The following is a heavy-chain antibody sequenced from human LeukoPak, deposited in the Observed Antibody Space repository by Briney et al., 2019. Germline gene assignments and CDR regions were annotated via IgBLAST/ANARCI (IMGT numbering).Heavy chain of an antibody. CDR2: IIPIYDLA. Sequence: SVKVSCKASGGSFSSDAISWVRQAPGQGLEWMGRIIPIYDLADYAQNFQGRVPITADKSTSTAYMELSSLRSEDTAVYYCAKESEDSGSYSPDYWGLGTLVTVSS. V-gene: IGHV1-69*04. CDR3: AKESEDSGSYSPDY. D-gene: IGHD3-10*01. J-gene: IGHJ4*02. CDR1: GGSFSSDA.